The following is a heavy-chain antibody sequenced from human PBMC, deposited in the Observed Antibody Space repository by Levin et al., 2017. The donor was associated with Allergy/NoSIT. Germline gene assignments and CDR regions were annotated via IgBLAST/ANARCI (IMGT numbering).Heavy chain of an antibody. Sequence: GGSLRLSCAASGFTFSSYSMNWVRQAPGKGLEWVSSISSSSSYIYYADSVKGRFTISRDNAKNSLYLQMNSLRAEDTAVYYCARGGWLDLPGTPSPFDYWGQGTLVTVSS. D-gene: IGHD6-19*01. J-gene: IGHJ4*02. CDR2: ISSSSSYI. CDR1: GFTFSSYS. CDR3: ARGGWLDLPGTPSPFDY. V-gene: IGHV3-21*01.